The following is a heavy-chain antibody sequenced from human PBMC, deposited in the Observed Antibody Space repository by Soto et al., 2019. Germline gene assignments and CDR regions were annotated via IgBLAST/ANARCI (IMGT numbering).Heavy chain of an antibody. D-gene: IGHD4-17*01. J-gene: IGHJ4*02. Sequence: QVQLVESGGGVVQPGRSLRLSCAASGFTFSTYGVHWVRQAPGKGLERVAVISSDGSEKYYAGSVKGRVSISRDNSKSTLYLQMDSLRAEDTAVYYCAKGAVTTSLYYFDYWGQGTLVTVSS. CDR2: ISSDGSEK. CDR1: GFTFSTYG. V-gene: IGHV3-30*18. CDR3: AKGAVTTSLYYFDY.